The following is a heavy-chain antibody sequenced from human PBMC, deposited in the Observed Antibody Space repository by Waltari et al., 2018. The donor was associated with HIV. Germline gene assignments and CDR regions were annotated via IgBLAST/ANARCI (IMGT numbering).Heavy chain of an antibody. V-gene: IGHV3-7*01. CDR1: GFTLTVSW. CDR2: INPDGSEK. Sequence: VQLMESGGGLVQPGGSLRLSCTASGFTLTVSWRTWVRQTPGKGLEWVANINPDGSEKNFLESIKGRFTISRDNAKNSLYLQMSSLSVDDSGIYYCTKGTTADYWGQGALVTVS. D-gene: IGHD1-1*01. CDR3: TKGTTADY. J-gene: IGHJ4*02.